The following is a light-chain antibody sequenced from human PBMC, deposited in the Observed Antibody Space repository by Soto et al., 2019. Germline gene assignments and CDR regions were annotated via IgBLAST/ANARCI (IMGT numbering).Light chain of an antibody. CDR1: QSVSSY. V-gene: IGKV3-11*01. J-gene: IGKJ3*01. CDR2: DAS. CDR3: QQRSNWPPN. Sequence: EILLTQSPATLSLSPGERATLSCRASQSVSSYLAWYQQKPGQAPRLLIYDASNRATGIPARFSGSGSGTDFTLTISSLEPEDFAVYYCQQRSNWPPNFGPGTKVDIK.